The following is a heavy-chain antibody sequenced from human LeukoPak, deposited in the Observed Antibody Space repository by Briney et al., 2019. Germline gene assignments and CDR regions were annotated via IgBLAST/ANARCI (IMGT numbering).Heavy chain of an antibody. V-gene: IGHV3-48*03. CDR1: GFTFSSYE. CDR3: ARDNYYDSSGDKSNFDY. J-gene: IGHJ4*02. CDR2: ISSSGSTI. Sequence: PGGSLRLSCAASGFTFSSYEMNWVRQAPGKGLEWVSYISSSGSTIYYADSVKGRFTISRDNAKNSLYLQMNSLRAEDTAVYYCARDNYYDSSGDKSNFDYWGQGTLVTVSS. D-gene: IGHD3-22*01.